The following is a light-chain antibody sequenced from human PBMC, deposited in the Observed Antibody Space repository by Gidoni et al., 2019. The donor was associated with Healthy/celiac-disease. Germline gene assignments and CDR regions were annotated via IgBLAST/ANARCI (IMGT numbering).Light chain of an antibody. J-gene: IGLJ2*01. V-gene: IGLV2-8*01. CDR2: EVS. CDR1: SSDVVGYNY. Sequence: QSALTQPPSASGSPGQSVTISCTGTSSDVVGYNYVSWYQQHPGKAPKLMIYEVSKRPSGVPDLFSGSKSGNTASLTVSGLQAEDEADYYCSSYAGSNNFVVFGGGTKLTVL. CDR3: SSYAGSNNFVV.